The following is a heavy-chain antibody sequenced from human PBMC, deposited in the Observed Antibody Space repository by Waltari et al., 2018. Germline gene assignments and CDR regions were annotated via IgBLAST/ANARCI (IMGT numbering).Heavy chain of an antibody. Sequence: QVQLVQSGAEVKKPGSSVKVSCKASGGTFSSYAISWVRQAPGQGLEWMGGIIPILGIANYAQKFQGRVTITAGESTSTAYMELSSLRSEDTAVYYCARGSDCSGGSCYSSGRYYFDYWGQGTLVTVSS. D-gene: IGHD2-15*01. CDR2: IIPILGIA. CDR3: ARGSDCSGGSCYSSGRYYFDY. J-gene: IGHJ4*02. CDR1: GGTFSSYA. V-gene: IGHV1-69*04.